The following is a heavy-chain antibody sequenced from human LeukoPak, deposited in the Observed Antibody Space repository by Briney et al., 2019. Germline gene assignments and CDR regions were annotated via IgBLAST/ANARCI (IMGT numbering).Heavy chain of an antibody. CDR2: IRYDGSNK. D-gene: IGHD2-2*01. J-gene: IGHJ4*02. CDR3: AKDLEAFCSTSCPLIDY. Sequence: GRSLRLSCAASGFTFSSYGMNWVRQAPGKGLEWVAFIRYDGSNKYYADSVKGRFTTSRDNSKNTLYLQMNSLRAEDTAVYYCAKDLEAFCSTSCPLIDYWGQGTLVTVSS. V-gene: IGHV3-30*02. CDR1: GFTFSSYG.